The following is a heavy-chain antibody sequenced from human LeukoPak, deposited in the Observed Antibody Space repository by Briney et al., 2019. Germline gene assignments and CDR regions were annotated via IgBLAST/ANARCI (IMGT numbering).Heavy chain of an antibody. CDR3: ARDPPEWELPQDY. CDR1: GFTFSTYW. J-gene: IGHJ4*02. Sequence: PGGSLRLSCAASGFTFSTYWMTWVRQAPGKGLEWVAIIWYDGSNKYYADSVKGRFTISRDNSKNTLSLQMNSLRAEDTAVYYCARDPPEWELPQDYWGRGTLVAVSS. V-gene: IGHV3-33*08. CDR2: IWYDGSNK. D-gene: IGHD1-26*01.